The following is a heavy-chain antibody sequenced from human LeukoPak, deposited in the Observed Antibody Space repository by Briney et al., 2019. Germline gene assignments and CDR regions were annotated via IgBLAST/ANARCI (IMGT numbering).Heavy chain of an antibody. V-gene: IGHV1-24*01. CDR2: FDPEDGET. J-gene: IGHJ4*02. CDR3: ATGGGLYDSSGYYRVFDY. D-gene: IGHD3-22*01. CDR1: GYTRTELS. Sequence: GASVKVSCKVSGYTRTELSMHWVRQAPGKGLERMGGFDPEDGETIYAQKFQGRVTMTEDTSTDTAYMELSSLRSEDTAVYYCATGGGLYDSSGYYRVFDYWGQGTLVTVSS.